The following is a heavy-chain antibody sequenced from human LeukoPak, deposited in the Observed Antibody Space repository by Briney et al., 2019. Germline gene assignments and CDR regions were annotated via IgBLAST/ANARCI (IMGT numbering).Heavy chain of an antibody. V-gene: IGHV3-9*01. J-gene: IGHJ4*02. CDR3: ARTTYGRWYLDYFDY. Sequence: GGSLRLSCAASGFTFDDYAMHWVRQAPGKGLEWVSGISWNSGSIGYADSVKGRFTISRDNAKNSLYLQMNSLRAEDTALYYCARTTYGRWYLDYFDYWGQGTLVTVSS. CDR1: GFTFDDYA. D-gene: IGHD6-13*01. CDR2: ISWNSGSI.